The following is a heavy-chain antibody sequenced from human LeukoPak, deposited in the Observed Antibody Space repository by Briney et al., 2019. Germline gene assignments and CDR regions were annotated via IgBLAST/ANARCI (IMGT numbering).Heavy chain of an antibody. V-gene: IGHV3-43*02. CDR2: ISGDGGST. Sequence: GGPLRLSCAASGFTFDDYAMHWVRQAPGKGLEWVSLISGDGGSTYYADSVKGRFTISRDNSKNTLYLQMNSLRTEDTAVYFCAKEIYYDSSAFFDYWGQGTLVTVSS. J-gene: IGHJ4*02. CDR3: AKEIYYDSSAFFDY. CDR1: GFTFDDYA. D-gene: IGHD3-22*01.